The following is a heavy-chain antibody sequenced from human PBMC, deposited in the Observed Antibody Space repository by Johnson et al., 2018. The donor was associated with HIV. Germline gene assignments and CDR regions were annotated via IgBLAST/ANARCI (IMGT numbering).Heavy chain of an antibody. J-gene: IGHJ3*02. CDR3: ARGATVVSPRGEAFDI. CDR2: INSDGSST. Sequence: VQLVESGGGLVQPGGSLRLSCAASGFTFSSYWMHWVRQAPGKGLVWVSRINSDGSSTSYADSVKGRFTISRDNAKNTLYLQMNSQRAEDAAVYYCARGATVVSPRGEAFDIWGQGAMVTVSS. D-gene: IGHD4-23*01. CDR1: GFTFSSYW. V-gene: IGHV3-74*01.